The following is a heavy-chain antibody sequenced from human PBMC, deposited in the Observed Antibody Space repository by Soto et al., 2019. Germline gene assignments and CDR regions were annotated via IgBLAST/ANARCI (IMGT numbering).Heavy chain of an antibody. CDR1: GGSISSGDYY. D-gene: IGHD3-9*01. CDR2: IYYSGST. V-gene: IGHV4-30-4*01. J-gene: IGHJ4*02. CDR3: PRVSDILTGYYKGNFDY. Sequence: KTSETLSLTCSVSGGSISSGDYYWSWIRQPPGKGLEWIGYIYYSGSTYYNPSLKSRVTISVDTSKNQFSLKLSSVTAADTAVYYCPRVSDILTGYYKGNFDYWGQGTLVTVSS.